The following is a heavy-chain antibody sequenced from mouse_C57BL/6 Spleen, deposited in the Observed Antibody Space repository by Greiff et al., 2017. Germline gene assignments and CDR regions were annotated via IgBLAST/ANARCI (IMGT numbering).Heavy chain of an antibody. CDR3: TLYYDYALAY. J-gene: IGHJ3*01. CDR2: IDPANGDT. V-gene: IGHV14-4*01. Sequence: EVKLQQSGAELVRPGASVKLSCTASGFNIKDDYMHWVKQRPEQGLEWIGWIDPANGDTEYASKFQGKATITADTSSNTAYLQLSSLTSEDSAVYYCTLYYDYALAYWGQGTLVTVAA. D-gene: IGHD2-4*01. CDR1: GFNIKDDY.